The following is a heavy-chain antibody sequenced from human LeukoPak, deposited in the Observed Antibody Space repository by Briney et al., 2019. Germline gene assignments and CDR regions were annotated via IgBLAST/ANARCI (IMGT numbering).Heavy chain of an antibody. J-gene: IGHJ4*02. V-gene: IGHV3-48*04. CDR1: GFTFSSYS. D-gene: IGHD4-17*01. Sequence: GGSLRLSCAASGFTFSSYSMNWVRQAPGKGLEWVSYISSSSSTIYYADSVKSRFTISRDNAKNSLYLQMNSLKTEDTAVYYCTRRGGYGDFDYWGQGTLVTVSS. CDR2: ISSSSSTI. CDR3: TRRGGYGDFDY.